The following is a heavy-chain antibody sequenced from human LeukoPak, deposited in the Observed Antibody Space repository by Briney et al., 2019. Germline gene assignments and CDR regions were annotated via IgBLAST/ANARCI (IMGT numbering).Heavy chain of an antibody. V-gene: IGHV5-10-1*01. D-gene: IGHD4-17*01. CDR2: IDPSDSYT. CDR1: GYSFTSYW. Sequence: GESPKISCKGSGYSFTSYWISWVRQMPGKGLEWMGRIDPSDSYTNYSPSFQGHVTISVDKSISTAYLQWSSLKASDTAMYYCARHYGDYGHYFDYWGQGTLVTVSS. J-gene: IGHJ4*02. CDR3: ARHYGDYGHYFDY.